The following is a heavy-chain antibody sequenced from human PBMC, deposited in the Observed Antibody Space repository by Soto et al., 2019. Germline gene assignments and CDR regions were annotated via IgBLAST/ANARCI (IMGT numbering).Heavy chain of an antibody. D-gene: IGHD5-18*01. V-gene: IGHV3-74*01. CDR2: INSDGSST. CDR3: ASSTAMVIFDY. CDR1: GFTFSSYW. J-gene: IGHJ4*02. Sequence: GGSLRLSCAASGFTFSSYWMHWVRQAPGKGLVWVSRINSDGSSTSYADSVKGRFTISRDNAKNTLYLQMNSLRAEDTAVYYCASSTAMVIFDYWGQGTLVTVSS.